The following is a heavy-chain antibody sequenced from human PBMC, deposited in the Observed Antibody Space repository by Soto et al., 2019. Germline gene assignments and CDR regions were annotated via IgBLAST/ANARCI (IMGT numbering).Heavy chain of an antibody. CDR3: ARGRAAVTTGDY. Sequence: QVQLQESGPGLVKPSQTLSLTCTVSGGSISSGGYYWSWIREHPGKGLEWIGYIYYSGSTYYNPALKGRVTMSVDTSKNQFSLKLSSVTAADTAVYYCARGRAAVTTGDYWGQGTLVTVSS. J-gene: IGHJ4*02. D-gene: IGHD4-17*01. V-gene: IGHV4-31*03. CDR1: GGSISSGGYY. CDR2: IYYSGST.